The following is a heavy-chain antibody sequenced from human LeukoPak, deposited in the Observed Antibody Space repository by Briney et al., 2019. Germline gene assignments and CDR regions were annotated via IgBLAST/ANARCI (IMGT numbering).Heavy chain of an antibody. J-gene: IGHJ4*02. V-gene: IGHV1-2*06. CDR3: ARDRVHYYDSSGYPEDDY. CDR1: GYTFTGYY. CDR2: INPNSGGT. D-gene: IGHD3-22*01. Sequence: ASVKVSCKASGYTFTGYYMHWVRQAPGQGLEWMGRINPNSGGTNYAQKFQGRVTMTRDTSISTAYMELSRLRSEDTAVYYCARDRVHYYDSSGYPEDDYWGQGTLVTVSS.